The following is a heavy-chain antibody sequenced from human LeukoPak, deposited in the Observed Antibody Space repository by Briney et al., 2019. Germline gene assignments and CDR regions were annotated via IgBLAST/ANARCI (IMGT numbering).Heavy chain of an antibody. D-gene: IGHD3-9*01. Sequence: GASVKVSCKASGYTFASYGISWMRQAPGQGLEWMGWVSGYNGNTNYAQRLQGRVTMTTDTSTSTSYMELRSLRSDDTAVYYCARGSGYNIFTGSRWFDPWGQGTLVTVSS. CDR1: GYTFASYG. CDR2: VSGYNGNT. J-gene: IGHJ5*02. CDR3: ARGSGYNIFTGSRWFDP. V-gene: IGHV1-18*01.